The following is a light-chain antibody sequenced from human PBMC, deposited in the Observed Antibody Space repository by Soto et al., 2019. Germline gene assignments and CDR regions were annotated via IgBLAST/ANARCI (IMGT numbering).Light chain of an antibody. J-gene: IGKJ2*01. CDR1: QTVSATY. CDR3: QQYDKAPFT. Sequence: EIVLTQSPGSLSLSPGEAATLSCRASQTVSATYLAWYQQKPGQAPRLLVSGASNRATGIPDRFSGSGSGTDFTLTIRSLEPEDFAFYYCQQYDKAPFTFGQGTRLEI. V-gene: IGKV3-20*01. CDR2: GAS.